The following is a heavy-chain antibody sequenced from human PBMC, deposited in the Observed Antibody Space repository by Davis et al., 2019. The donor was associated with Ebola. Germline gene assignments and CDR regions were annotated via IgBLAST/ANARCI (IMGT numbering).Heavy chain of an antibody. V-gene: IGHV1-8*01. J-gene: IGHJ4*02. Sequence: AASVKVSCKASGYTFTSYDISWVRQATGQGLEWMGWMNPNSDNTGYPQKFQGRVTMTRNTSISTAYMELSSLRSEDTAVYYCARDLGYCSGGSCYGQLGFDYWGQGTLVTVSS. D-gene: IGHD2-15*01. CDR1: GYTFTSYD. CDR3: ARDLGYCSGGSCYGQLGFDY. CDR2: MNPNSDNT.